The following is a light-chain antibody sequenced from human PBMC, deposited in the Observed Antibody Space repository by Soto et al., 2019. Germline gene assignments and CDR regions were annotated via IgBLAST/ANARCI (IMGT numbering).Light chain of an antibody. CDR3: AAWDDSLNAVV. CDR2: TNN. CDR1: TSNLGGNT. V-gene: IGLV1-44*01. J-gene: IGLJ2*01. Sequence: QSVLTQPPSVSGTPGQKVSISGSGTTSNLGGNTVNWYQQLPGTAPKLLIYTNNQRPSGVPDRFSGSKSGTSASLAISGLRSEDEADFYCAAWDDSLNAVVFGGGTKLTVL.